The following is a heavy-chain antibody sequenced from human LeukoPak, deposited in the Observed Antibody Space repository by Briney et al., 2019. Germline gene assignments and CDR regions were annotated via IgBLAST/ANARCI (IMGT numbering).Heavy chain of an antibody. CDR2: ISAYNGNT. CDR1: GYTFTSYG. CDR3: ARARPPELDDYVWGPLFPGYMDV. Sequence: ASVKVSCKASGYTFTSYGISWVRQAPGQGLEWMGWISAYNGNTNYAQKLQGRVTMTTDTSTSTAYMELRSLRSDDTAVYYCARARPPELDDYVWGPLFPGYMDVWGKGTTVTVSS. V-gene: IGHV1-18*01. J-gene: IGHJ6*03. D-gene: IGHD3-16*01.